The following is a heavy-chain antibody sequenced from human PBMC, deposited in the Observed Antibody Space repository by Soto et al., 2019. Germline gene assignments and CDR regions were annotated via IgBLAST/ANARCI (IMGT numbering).Heavy chain of an antibody. CDR2: IWYEANNK. CDR3: ARKATGPYSYYYYGMDL. Sequence: QVQLVESGGGVVQPGRSLRLSCAASGFTFNSYGMHWVRQAPGKGLEWVAVIWYEANNKYYADSVKGRFTISRDNSKNTLYLQMNSLRAEDTAVYYCARKATGPYSYYYYGMDLWGQGTTVTVSS. D-gene: IGHD3-9*01. J-gene: IGHJ6*02. CDR1: GFTFNSYG. V-gene: IGHV3-33*01.